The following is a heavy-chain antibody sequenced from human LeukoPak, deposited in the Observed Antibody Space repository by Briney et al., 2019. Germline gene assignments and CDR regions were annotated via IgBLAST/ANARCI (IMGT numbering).Heavy chain of an antibody. CDR3: ARDRAVTH. CDR2: VYYSGST. CDR1: GGSISSSSYY. J-gene: IGHJ4*02. V-gene: IGHV4-39*07. D-gene: IGHD4-17*01. Sequence: SETLSLTCTVSGGSISSSSYYWGWLRQPPGTGLEWIGSVYYSGSTYYNPSLKSRVTISVDTSKNQFSLKLSSVTAADTAVYYCARDRAVTHWGQGTLVTVSS.